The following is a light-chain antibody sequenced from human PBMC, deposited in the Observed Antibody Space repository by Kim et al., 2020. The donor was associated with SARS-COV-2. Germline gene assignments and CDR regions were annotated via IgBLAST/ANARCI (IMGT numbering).Light chain of an antibody. Sequence: DIQMTQSPSSLSASVGDRVTITCRASHGISNYLAWFQQKPGKVPKSLIYGASTLQSGVPSRFSGSGSGTDFTLTISSLQPEDIATYYCKQYNSYPITFGGGTKVDIK. CDR3: KQYNSYPIT. CDR1: HGISNY. J-gene: IGKJ4*01. CDR2: GAS. V-gene: IGKV1-16*01.